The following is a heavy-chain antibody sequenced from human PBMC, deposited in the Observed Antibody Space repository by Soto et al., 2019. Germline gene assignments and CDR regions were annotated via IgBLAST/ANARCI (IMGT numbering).Heavy chain of an antibody. Sequence: SETLSLTCTVSGFSISSYYWSWVGQPPGKGLEWIGYIYYSGSTNYNPSLKSRVTISVDTSKNQFSLKLSSVTAADTAVYYCARGIPVGAVDPWGQGTLVTVSS. CDR3: ARGIPVGAVDP. CDR1: GFSISSYY. J-gene: IGHJ5*02. V-gene: IGHV4-59*01. D-gene: IGHD1-26*01. CDR2: IYYSGST.